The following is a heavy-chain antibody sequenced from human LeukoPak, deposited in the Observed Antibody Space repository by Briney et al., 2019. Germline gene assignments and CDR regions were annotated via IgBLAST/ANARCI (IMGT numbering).Heavy chain of an antibody. CDR3: ARDSRLVIELNAFDI. V-gene: IGHV3-21*01. Sequence: GGSLRLSCAASGFTFSSYSMNWVRQAPGKGLEWVSSISSSSRYIYYADSVKGRFTISRDNAKNSLYLQMNSLRAEDTAVYYCARDSRLVIELNAFDIWGQGTMVTVSS. J-gene: IGHJ3*02. CDR2: ISSSSRYI. CDR1: GFTFSSYS. D-gene: IGHD6-19*01.